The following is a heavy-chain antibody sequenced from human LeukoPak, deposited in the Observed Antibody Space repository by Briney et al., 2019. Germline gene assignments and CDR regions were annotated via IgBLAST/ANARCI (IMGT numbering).Heavy chain of an antibody. CDR1: GGTFSSYA. CDR2: IIPIFGTA. Sequence: ASVKVSCKASGGTFSSYAISWVRQAPGQGLEWMGGIIPIFGTANYAQKFQGRVTITADESTSTAYMELSSLRAEDTGVYYCAKDDAWGRFYHWGQGTLVTVSS. D-gene: IGHD3-16*01. J-gene: IGHJ1*01. V-gene: IGHV1-69*13. CDR3: AKDDAWGRFYH.